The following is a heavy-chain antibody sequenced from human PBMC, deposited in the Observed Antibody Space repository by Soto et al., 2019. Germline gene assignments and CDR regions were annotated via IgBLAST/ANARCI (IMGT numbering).Heavy chain of an antibody. J-gene: IGHJ6*02. V-gene: IGHV4-34*01. CDR1: GGSFSDYY. Sequence: SETLSLTCTVYGGSFSDYYWSWIRQSPGKGLEWIGEINHSGITNYNPSLKSRVTISVDTSKNQFSLKLNSVTAADTAVYYCARVVRSGNYYGMDVWGQGTTVTVSS. CDR2: INHSGIT. CDR3: ARVVRSGNYYGMDV. D-gene: IGHD1-26*01.